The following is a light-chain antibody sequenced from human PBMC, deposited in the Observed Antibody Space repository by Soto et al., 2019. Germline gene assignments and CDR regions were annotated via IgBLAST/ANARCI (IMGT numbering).Light chain of an antibody. CDR2: GNS. Sequence: QSVLTQPPSVSGAPGQRVTISCTGSSSNIGAVYDVHWYQHLPGTAPKLLIYGNSNRPSGVSNRFSGSKSGNTASLTISGLQAEDEADYYCSSYTSSSTLYVFGTGTKVTVL. J-gene: IGLJ1*01. CDR1: SSNIGAVYD. V-gene: IGLV1-40*01. CDR3: SSYTSSSTLYV.